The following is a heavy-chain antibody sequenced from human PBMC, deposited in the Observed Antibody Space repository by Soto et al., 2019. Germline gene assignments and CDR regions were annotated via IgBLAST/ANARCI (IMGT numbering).Heavy chain of an antibody. V-gene: IGHV3-9*01. CDR3: AKEVVAATAWFDP. CDR2: ISWNSGSI. Sequence: EVQLVESGGGLVQPGRSLRLSCAASGFTFDDYAMHWVRQAPGKGLEWVSGISWNSGSIGYADSVKGRLTISRDNAKNSLYLQMNSLRAEDTALYYCAKEVVAATAWFDPWGQGTLVTVSS. CDR1: GFTFDDYA. J-gene: IGHJ5*02. D-gene: IGHD2-15*01.